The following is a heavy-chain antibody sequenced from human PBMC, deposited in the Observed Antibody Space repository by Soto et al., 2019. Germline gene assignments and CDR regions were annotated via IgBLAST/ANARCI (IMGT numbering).Heavy chain of an antibody. CDR2: IYHSGSI. Sequence: PSETLSLTCAVSGGSISSGGYSWSWIRQPPGKGLEWIGYIYHSGSIYYNPSLKSRVTISVDRSKNQFSLKLSSVTAADTAVYYCARWPGDYVYAFDIWGQGTMVTVSS. CDR1: GGSISSGGYS. CDR3: ARWPGDYVYAFDI. J-gene: IGHJ3*02. V-gene: IGHV4-30-2*01. D-gene: IGHD4-17*01.